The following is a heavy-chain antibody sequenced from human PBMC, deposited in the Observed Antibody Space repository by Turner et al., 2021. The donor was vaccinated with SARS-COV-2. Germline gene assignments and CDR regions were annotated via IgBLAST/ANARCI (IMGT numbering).Heavy chain of an antibody. CDR1: GLTFSSYP. D-gene: IGHD1-26*01. Sequence: QVQLLESGGDVVPPGRSLRLSCTASGLTFSSYPMHWVRQAPGKGLEWVAVISYAGDNTKYADSVKGRFTVSRDTSKSTLFLQINSLKSEDTAVYYCARGGVKMSTIYWYFDLWGRGTLVTVSS. CDR3: ARGGVKMSTIYWYFDL. J-gene: IGHJ2*01. V-gene: IGHV3-30*03. CDR2: ISYAGDNT.